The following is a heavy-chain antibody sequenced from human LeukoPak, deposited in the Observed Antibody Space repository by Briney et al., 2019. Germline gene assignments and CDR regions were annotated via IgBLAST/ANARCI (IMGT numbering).Heavy chain of an antibody. CDR2: MHYSGST. CDR1: GGSITKNGYY. V-gene: IGHV4-39*07. D-gene: IGHD2/OR15-2a*01. J-gene: IGHJ3*02. Sequence: SETLSLTCSASGGSITKNGYYWGWIRQSPETGLEWIGSMHYSGSTYYNPSLNSRVTISVDTSKNQFSLKLTSVTAADTAVYYCARRRRLKNPGGDAFDIWGQGTVVTVSS. CDR3: ARRRRLKNPGGDAFDI.